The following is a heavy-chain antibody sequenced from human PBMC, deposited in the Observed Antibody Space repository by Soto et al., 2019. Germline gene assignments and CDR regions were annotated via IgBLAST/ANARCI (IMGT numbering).Heavy chain of an antibody. CDR2: IIPIFGTA. J-gene: IGHJ4*02. D-gene: IGHD3-22*01. Sequence: SVKVSCKASGGTFSSYAISWVRQAPGQGLEWMGGIIPIFGTANYAQKFQGRVTMTRDMSISTAYMELRRLTSDDTAIYYCARVRTYYDSSGSLDYWGQGTLVTVSS. V-gene: IGHV1-69*05. CDR1: GGTFSSYA. CDR3: ARVRTYYDSSGSLDY.